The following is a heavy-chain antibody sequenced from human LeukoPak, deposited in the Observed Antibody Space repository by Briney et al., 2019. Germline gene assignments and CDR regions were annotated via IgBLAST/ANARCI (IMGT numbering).Heavy chain of an antibody. Sequence: SETLSLTCTVSGASISRYYWSWIRQPPGKALEWIGHISYRGSTNYNPSLKSRVTISVDTSKNQFSLKLSSVTAADTAVYYCARDRTGVDWFDPWGQGTLVTVSS. J-gene: IGHJ5*02. CDR3: ARDRTGVDWFDP. D-gene: IGHD7-27*01. CDR1: GASISRYY. CDR2: ISYRGST. V-gene: IGHV4-59*01.